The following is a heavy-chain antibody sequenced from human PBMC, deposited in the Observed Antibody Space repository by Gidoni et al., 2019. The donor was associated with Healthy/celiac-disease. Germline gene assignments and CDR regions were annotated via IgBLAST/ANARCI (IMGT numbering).Heavy chain of an antibody. CDR1: GGSISRGGYY. Sequence: QVQLQESGPGLVQPSQTLSLTCTVSGGSISRGGYYWSWIRQHPGKGLEWIGYIYYSGSTYYNPSLKSRVTISVDTSKNQFSLKLSSVTAADTAVYYCASGDYYGSGSYYRDYYFDYWGQGTLVTVSS. CDR2: IYYSGST. CDR3: ASGDYYGSGSYYRDYYFDY. J-gene: IGHJ4*02. V-gene: IGHV4-31*03. D-gene: IGHD3-10*01.